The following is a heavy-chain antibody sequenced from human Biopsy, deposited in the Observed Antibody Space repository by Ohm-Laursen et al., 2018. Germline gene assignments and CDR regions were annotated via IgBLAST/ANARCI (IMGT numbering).Heavy chain of an antibody. CDR3: ARWTPEYDSSRYYLDALDI. J-gene: IGHJ3*02. V-gene: IGHV4-4*07. CDR1: GGSLSSYY. Sequence: PSETLSLTCTVSGGSLSSYYWSWIRQPAGEGLEWIGRIYSSGSTNYNPSLKSRVTLSMDTSKRQFSLKLSFVTAADTAVYYCARWTPEYDSSRYYLDALDIWGQGTKVTVSS. D-gene: IGHD3-22*01. CDR2: IYSSGST.